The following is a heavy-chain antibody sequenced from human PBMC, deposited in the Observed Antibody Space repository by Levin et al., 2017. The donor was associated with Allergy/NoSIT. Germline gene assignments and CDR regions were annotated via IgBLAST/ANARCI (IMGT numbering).Heavy chain of an antibody. V-gene: IGHV4-31*03. J-gene: IGHJ4*02. Sequence: SQTLSLTCTVSGGSISSGGYYWSWIRQHPGKGLEWIGYIYYSGSTYYNPSLKSRVTISVDTSKNQFSLKLSSVTAADTAVYYCARLVDEGYCSGGSCEHFDYWGQGTLVTVSS. CDR1: GGSISSGGYY. CDR3: ARLVDEGYCSGGSCEHFDY. D-gene: IGHD2-15*01. CDR2: IYYSGST.